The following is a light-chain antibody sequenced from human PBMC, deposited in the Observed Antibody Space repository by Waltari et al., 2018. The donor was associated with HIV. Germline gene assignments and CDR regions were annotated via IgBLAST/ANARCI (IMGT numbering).Light chain of an antibody. CDR1: TSDVGGYNY. CDR3: SSYASSNNFV. V-gene: IGLV2-8*01. Sequence: QSALTQPPSASGSPGQSVTIPCTGTTSDVGGYNYVSWYQQHPDKAPKLMIYEFTKRPSGVPDRFSGSKSGNTASLTVSGLQAEDEADYYCSSYASSNNFVFGTGTKVTVL. CDR2: EFT. J-gene: IGLJ1*01.